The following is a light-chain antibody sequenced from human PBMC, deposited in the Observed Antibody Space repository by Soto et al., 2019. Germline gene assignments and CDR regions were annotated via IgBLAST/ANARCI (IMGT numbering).Light chain of an antibody. Sequence: QSVLTQPRSVSGSPGQSVTISYTGTSSDVGGYNYVSWYQQHPGKAPKLMIYDVRKRPSGVPDRFSGSKSGNTASLTISGLQAEDEADYYCCSYAGSYTYVFGTGTKVTVL. CDR1: SSDVGGYNY. CDR3: CSYAGSYTYV. V-gene: IGLV2-11*01. CDR2: DVR. J-gene: IGLJ1*01.